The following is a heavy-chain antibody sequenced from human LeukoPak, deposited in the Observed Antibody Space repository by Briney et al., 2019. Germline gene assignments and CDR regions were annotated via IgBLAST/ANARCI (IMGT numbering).Heavy chain of an antibody. Sequence: SETLSLTCTASGASTSAYYWSWIRQPPGKGLEWIGYSYSGGNANYNPSLKSRVTISIDTSENQFSLRLTSVTAADTAVYFCAHSKRGGGYYINAFAVWGQGALVTIPS. CDR2: SYSGGNA. CDR3: AHSKRGGGYYINAFAV. D-gene: IGHD1-26*01. V-gene: IGHV4-59*01. J-gene: IGHJ3*01. CDR1: GASTSAYY.